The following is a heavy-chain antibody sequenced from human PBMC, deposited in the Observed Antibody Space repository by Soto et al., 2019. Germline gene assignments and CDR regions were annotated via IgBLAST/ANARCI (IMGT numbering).Heavy chain of an antibody. CDR3: AKGVPGIAVAGTGYFQH. V-gene: IGHV3-23*01. D-gene: IGHD6-19*01. CDR2: ISGSGDST. J-gene: IGHJ1*01. Sequence: EVQLLESGGGLVQPGGSPRLSCAASGFTFSSYAMSWVRQAPGKGLEWVSGISGSGDSTYYADSVKGRFTISRDNSKNPLYLQMNSLRAEDTAVYYCAKGVPGIAVAGTGYFQHWGQGTLVTVSS. CDR1: GFTFSSYA.